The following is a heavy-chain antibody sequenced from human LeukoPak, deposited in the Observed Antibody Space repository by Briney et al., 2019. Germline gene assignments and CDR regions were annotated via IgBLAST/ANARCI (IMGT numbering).Heavy chain of an antibody. D-gene: IGHD3-9*01. CDR1: GYSISSGYY. Sequence: PSETLSLTCAVSGYSISSGYYWAWIRQPPGKGLEWIGSIYHSGSTYSNPSLKSRVTISVDTAKNQFPLKLSSVTAAHTAVYYCASAYYDILTGYFDYWGQGTLVTVSS. CDR3: ASAYYDILTGYFDY. V-gene: IGHV4-38-2*01. J-gene: IGHJ4*02. CDR2: IYHSGST.